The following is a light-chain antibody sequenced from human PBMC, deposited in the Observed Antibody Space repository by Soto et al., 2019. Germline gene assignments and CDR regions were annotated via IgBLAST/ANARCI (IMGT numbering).Light chain of an antibody. CDR3: QQSYTTLFT. CDR1: QGIDNY. CDR2: AAS. Sequence: DIQMTQSPSTLSASVGDRVTITFLTSQGIDNYLNWYQQKPGKAPNLLMYAASTLQSGVPSRFSGSGSETDFTLTISSLQPEDLATYYCQQSYTTLFTFGPGTKVDIK. V-gene: IGKV1-39*01. J-gene: IGKJ3*01.